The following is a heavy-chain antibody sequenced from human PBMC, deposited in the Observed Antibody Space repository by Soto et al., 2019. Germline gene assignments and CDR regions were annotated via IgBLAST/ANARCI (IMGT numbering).Heavy chain of an antibody. J-gene: IGHJ3*02. CDR2: INPNSGGT. D-gene: IGHD2-2*01. V-gene: IGHV1-2*04. Sequence: GASVTVSCQASGYTFTGYYMHWVRQAPGQGLEWMGWINPNSGGTNYAQKFQGWVTMTRDTSISTAYMELSRLRSDDTAVYYCAREGKDIVVVPAAMDRDAFDIWGQGTMVTV. CDR1: GYTFTGYY. CDR3: AREGKDIVVVPAAMDRDAFDI.